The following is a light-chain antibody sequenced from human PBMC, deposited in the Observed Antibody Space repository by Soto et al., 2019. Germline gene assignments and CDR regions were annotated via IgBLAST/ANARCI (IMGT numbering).Light chain of an antibody. CDR3: SSYTGSSTLYVV. CDR1: SSDVGSYNL. Sequence: QSALTQPASVSGSPGQSITISCTGTSSDVGSYNLVSWYQQHPGKAPKLMIYEGSKRPSGVSNRFSGSKSGNTASLTISGLQAEDEADYYCSSYTGSSTLYVVFGGGTKLTVL. J-gene: IGLJ2*01. CDR2: EGS. V-gene: IGLV2-14*02.